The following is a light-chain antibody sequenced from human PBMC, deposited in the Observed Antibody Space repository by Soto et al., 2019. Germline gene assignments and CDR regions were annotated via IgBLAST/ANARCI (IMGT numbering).Light chain of an antibody. Sequence: QSALTQPASVSGSPGQSITISCTGTSSDVGGYDYVSWYQQHPGKAPKFMIYEVSNRPSGVSNRFSGSKSGNTASLTISGLQAEDEADYYCSSYTRSSTPGVFGGGTQLTVL. CDR1: SSDVGGYDY. V-gene: IGLV2-14*01. CDR3: SSYTRSSTPGV. J-gene: IGLJ3*02. CDR2: EVS.